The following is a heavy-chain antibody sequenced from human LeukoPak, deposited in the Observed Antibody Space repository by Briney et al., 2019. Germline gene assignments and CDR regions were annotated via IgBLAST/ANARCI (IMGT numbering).Heavy chain of an antibody. CDR1: GGSISSYY. Sequence: SETLSLTCTASGGSISSYYWCWIRQPPGKGLEWIGYIYYSGSTNYNPSLKSRVTISVDTSKNQFSLKLSSVTAADTAVYYCARGSSGYEAFDIWGQGTMVTVSS. V-gene: IGHV4-59*01. CDR3: ARGSSGYEAFDI. CDR2: IYYSGST. J-gene: IGHJ3*02. D-gene: IGHD3-3*01.